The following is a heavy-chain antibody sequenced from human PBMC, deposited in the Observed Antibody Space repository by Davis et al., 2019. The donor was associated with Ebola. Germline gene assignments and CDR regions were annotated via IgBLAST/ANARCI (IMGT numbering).Heavy chain of an antibody. D-gene: IGHD3-22*01. J-gene: IGHJ2*01. CDR1: GGSFSSSA. V-gene: IGHV1-69*13. CDR2: IIPLFGPV. CDR3: ARDFYDSTDYPSRYFDV. Sequence: SVKVSCKPSGGSFSSSAPNWVRQAPGQGLEWMGGIIPLFGPVTYAQKFQGRLTITAADSTGTAYMELYSLTSEDTAVYYCARDFYDSTDYPSRYFDVWGPGTLVTVSS.